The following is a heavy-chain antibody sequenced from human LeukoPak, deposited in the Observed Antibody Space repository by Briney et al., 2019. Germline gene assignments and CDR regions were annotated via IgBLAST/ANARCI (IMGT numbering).Heavy chain of an antibody. V-gene: IGHV3-7*01. CDR2: IKEDGGHA. CDR1: GFSFSTYW. D-gene: IGHD2-15*01. J-gene: IGHJ4*02. CDR3: ASDRAYSQFDY. Sequence: PGGSLRLSCGASGFSFSTYWMDWVRQAPGKGLEWVASIKEDGGHADYADSVRGRFTVSRDNTKNSLYLQMNSLRVDDTAVYYCASDRAYSQFDYWGQGTLVTVSS.